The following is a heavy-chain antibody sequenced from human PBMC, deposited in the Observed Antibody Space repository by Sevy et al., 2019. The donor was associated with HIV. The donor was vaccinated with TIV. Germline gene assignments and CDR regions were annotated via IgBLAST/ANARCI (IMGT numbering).Heavy chain of an antibody. CDR3: ARRGDSSGYSFDY. Sequence: GESLKISCKGSGYNFTSYWIGWVRQMPGKGLEWMGIIYPGDSDTRYSPSFQGQVTISADKSISTAYLQWSSLKASDTAMYYCARRGDSSGYSFDYWGQGTLVTVSS. CDR1: GYNFTSYW. J-gene: IGHJ4*02. V-gene: IGHV5-51*01. CDR2: IYPGDSDT. D-gene: IGHD3-22*01.